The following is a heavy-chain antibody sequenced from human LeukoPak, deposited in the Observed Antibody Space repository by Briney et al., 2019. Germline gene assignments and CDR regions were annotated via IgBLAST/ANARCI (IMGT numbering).Heavy chain of an antibody. J-gene: IGHJ4*02. Sequence: GGSLRLSCAASGFTFSSYAMSWVRQAPGKGLEWVSAISGSGGSTYYADSVKGRFTISRDNAKNTLYLQMNSLRAEDTAVYYCAKIPGYSSGRCYWGQGTLVTVSS. CDR2: ISGSGGST. V-gene: IGHV3-23*01. D-gene: IGHD6-19*01. CDR1: GFTFSSYA. CDR3: AKIPGYSSGRCY.